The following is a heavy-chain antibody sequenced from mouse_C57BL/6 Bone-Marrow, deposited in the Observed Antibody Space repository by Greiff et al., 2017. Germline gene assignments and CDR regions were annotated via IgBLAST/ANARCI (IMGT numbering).Heavy chain of an antibody. V-gene: IGHV1-82*01. D-gene: IGHD2-1*01. J-gene: IGHJ4*01. CDR3: APLLSY. CDR2: IYPGDGDT. Sequence: VTLMESGPELVKPGASVKISCKASGYAFSSSWMNWVKQRPGKGLEWIGRIYPGDGDTNYNGKFKGKATLTADKSSSTAYMQLSSLTSEDSAVYFCAPLLSYWGQGTSVTVSS. CDR1: GYAFSSSW.